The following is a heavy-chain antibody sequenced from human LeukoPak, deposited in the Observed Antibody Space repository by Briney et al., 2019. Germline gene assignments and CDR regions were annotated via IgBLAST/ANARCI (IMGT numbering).Heavy chain of an antibody. Sequence: ASVKVSCKASGYTFTSYGISWVRQAPGQGLEWMGWISAYNGNTNYAQKLQGRVTMTTDTSTSTAYMELRSLRSDDTAVYYCARVGYGSGSYFTPYYYYYMDVWGKGTTVTVSS. D-gene: IGHD3-10*01. V-gene: IGHV1-18*01. CDR1: GYTFTSYG. CDR3: ARVGYGSGSYFTPYYYYYMDV. J-gene: IGHJ6*03. CDR2: ISAYNGNT.